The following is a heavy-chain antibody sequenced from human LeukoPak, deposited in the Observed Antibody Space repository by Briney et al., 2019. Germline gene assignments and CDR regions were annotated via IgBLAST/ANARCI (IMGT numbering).Heavy chain of an antibody. CDR1: GFTISGYW. V-gene: IGHV3-74*01. CDR2: ISSDGSIT. D-gene: IGHD3-10*01. J-gene: IGHJ4*01. CDR3: ARGRAGNYYNHNDY. Sequence: GSLRLSCAASGFTISGYWMHWVRQAPGKGLVWVSRISSDGSITAYADSVKGRFTISRDNAKNTLYLQMNSLRAEDTAVYYCARGRAGNYYNHNDYWGQGTLVTVSS.